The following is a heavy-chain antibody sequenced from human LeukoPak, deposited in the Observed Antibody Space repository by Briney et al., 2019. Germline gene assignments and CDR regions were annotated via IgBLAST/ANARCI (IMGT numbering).Heavy chain of an antibody. CDR3: ARGRGYSYGTKGYFDY. Sequence: SQTLSLTCAASGGSISSGGYSWSWIRQPPGKGLEWIGYIYHSGSTYYNPSLKSRVTISVDRSKNQFSLKLSSVTAADTAVYYCARGRGYSYGTKGYFDYWGQGTLVTVSS. J-gene: IGHJ4*02. V-gene: IGHV4-30-2*01. CDR1: GGSISSGGYS. D-gene: IGHD5-18*01. CDR2: IYHSGST.